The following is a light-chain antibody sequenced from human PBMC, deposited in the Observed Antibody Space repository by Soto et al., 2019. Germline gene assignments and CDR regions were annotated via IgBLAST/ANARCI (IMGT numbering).Light chain of an antibody. J-gene: IGKJ1*01. Sequence: DIVMTQSPDSLDVSLGERASINCESSQSVLYSSNNKNYLAWYQQKPGQPPKLLIYWASTRESGVPDRFSGSGSGTDFTLTISSLQAEDVAVYYCQQYYSPWTFGQGTKVEIK. CDR1: QSVLYSSNNKNY. CDR2: WAS. CDR3: QQYYSPWT. V-gene: IGKV4-1*01.